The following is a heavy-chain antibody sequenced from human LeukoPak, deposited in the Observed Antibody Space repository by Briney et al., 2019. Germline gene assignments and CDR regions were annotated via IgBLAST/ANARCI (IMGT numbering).Heavy chain of an antibody. CDR3: ARAGGSGYRIDY. CDR2: IRYDGSNK. Sequence: GGSLRLSCAASGFTFSSYGMHWVRQAPGKGLEWVAFIRYDGSNKYYADSVKGRFTISRDNSKNTLYLQMNSLRAEDTAVYYCARAGGSGYRIDYWGQGTLVTVSS. D-gene: IGHD5-12*01. CDR1: GFTFSSYG. J-gene: IGHJ4*02. V-gene: IGHV3-30*02.